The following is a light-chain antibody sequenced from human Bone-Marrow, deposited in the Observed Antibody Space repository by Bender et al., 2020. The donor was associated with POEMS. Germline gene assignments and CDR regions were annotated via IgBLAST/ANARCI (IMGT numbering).Light chain of an antibody. Sequence: SYVLTQPPSVSVAPGQTARITCGGNIIGSQSVHWYQQNPGQAPVLVVYDDSDRPSGIPERFSGSSSGTTVTLTISGVQAEDEADYYCQSSDTTTTYLVFGGGTKLTVL. CDR3: QSSDTTTTYLV. CDR2: DDS. CDR1: IIGSQS. J-gene: IGLJ2*01. V-gene: IGLV3-21*02.